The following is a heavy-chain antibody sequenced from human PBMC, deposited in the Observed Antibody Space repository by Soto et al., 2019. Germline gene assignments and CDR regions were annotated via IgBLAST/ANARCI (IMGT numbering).Heavy chain of an antibody. V-gene: IGHV3-33*01. Sequence: GGSLRHSCAASGFTFSGFGMHWVRQAPGKGLEWVAIIWYDGSDKYYADSAKGRFTISRDNSKNTLYLQMNSLRAEDTAVYHCAFGNLSYYFDYWGQGTPVTVSS. CDR3: AFGNLSYYFDY. J-gene: IGHJ4*02. CDR2: IWYDGSDK. D-gene: IGHD3-16*01. CDR1: GFTFSGFG.